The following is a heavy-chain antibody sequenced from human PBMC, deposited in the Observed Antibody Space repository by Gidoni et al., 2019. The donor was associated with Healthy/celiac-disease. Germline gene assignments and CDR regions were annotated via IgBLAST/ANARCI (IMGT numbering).Heavy chain of an antibody. CDR3: ARANYDFWSGYPMYYFDY. J-gene: IGHJ4*02. Sequence: QVQLVQSGAEVKKPGASVKVSCKASGYTFTSYGISWVRQAPGQGLEWMGWISAYNGNTNYAQKLQGRVTMTTDTSTSTAYMELRSLRSDDTAVYYCARANYDFWSGYPMYYFDYWGQGTLVTVSS. D-gene: IGHD3-3*01. V-gene: IGHV1-18*01. CDR1: GYTFTSYG. CDR2: ISAYNGNT.